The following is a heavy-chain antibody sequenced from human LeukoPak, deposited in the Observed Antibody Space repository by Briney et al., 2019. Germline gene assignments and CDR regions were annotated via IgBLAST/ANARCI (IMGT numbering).Heavy chain of an antibody. Sequence: GESLKISCKASGYSFTSYWIGWVRQMPGKGLEWMGIIYPGDSDTRYSPSFQGQVTISADKSISTAYLQWSSLKASDTAMYYCARHQGSGCYRGPLVYWGQGTLVTVSS. CDR2: IYPGDSDT. J-gene: IGHJ4*02. CDR1: GYSFTSYW. CDR3: ARHQGSGCYRGPLVY. V-gene: IGHV5-51*01. D-gene: IGHD3-10*01.